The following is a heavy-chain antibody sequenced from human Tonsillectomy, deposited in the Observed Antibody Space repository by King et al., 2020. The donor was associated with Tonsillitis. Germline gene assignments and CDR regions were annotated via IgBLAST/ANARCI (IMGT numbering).Heavy chain of an antibody. J-gene: IGHJ4*02. Sequence: VQLVESGGGVVQPGRSLRLSCAASGFTFSGYGMHWVRQAPGKGLEWVAIIWYDGSNKYYADSVKGRFTISRDNSKNTLYLQMNSLRAEDTAVYYCAREGYYYGSSGSNPFDYWGQGTLVTVSS. CDR1: GFTFSGYG. CDR3: AREGYYYGSSGSNPFDY. CDR2: IWYDGSNK. V-gene: IGHV3-33*01. D-gene: IGHD3-22*01.